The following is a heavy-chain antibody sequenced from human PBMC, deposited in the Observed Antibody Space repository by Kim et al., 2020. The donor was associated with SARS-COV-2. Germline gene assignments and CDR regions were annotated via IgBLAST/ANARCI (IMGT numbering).Heavy chain of an antibody. CDR2: ISSSSSYT. V-gene: IGHV3-11*05. CDR3: AREGIAVAGTIDY. D-gene: IGHD6-19*01. CDR1: GFTFSDYY. J-gene: IGHJ4*02. Sequence: GGSLRLSCAASGFTFSDYYMSWIRQAPGKGLEWVSYISSSSSYTNYADSVKGRFTISRDNAKNSLYLQMNSLRAEDMAVYYCAREGIAVAGTIDYWGQGTLVTVSS.